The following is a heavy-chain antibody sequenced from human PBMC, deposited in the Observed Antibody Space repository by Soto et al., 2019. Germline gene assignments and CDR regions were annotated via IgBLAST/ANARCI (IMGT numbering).Heavy chain of an antibody. CDR3: ARGRGTNTHNYYYMDV. CDR1: GGSFSGYY. D-gene: IGHD2-8*01. Sequence: QVQLQQWGAGLLKPSETLSLTCAVYGGSFSGYYWSWIRQPPGKGLEWIGEINHSGSTNYNPSLKSRVTISVDTSKNQFSLKLSSVTAADTAVYYCARGRGTNTHNYYYMDVWGKGTTVTVSS. CDR2: INHSGST. V-gene: IGHV4-34*01. J-gene: IGHJ6*03.